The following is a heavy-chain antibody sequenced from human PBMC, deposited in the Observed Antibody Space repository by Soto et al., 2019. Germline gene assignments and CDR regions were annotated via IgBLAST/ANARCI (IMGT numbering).Heavy chain of an antibody. Sequence: QLQLQESGPGLVKPSETLSLTCTVSGGSISSSSYYWGWIRQPPGKGLEWIGSIYYSGSTYYNPSLKNRVTISVDTYKNQFSLKLSSVTAADTAVYYCASQIIAVAGAFDIWGQGTMVTVAS. CDR2: IYYSGST. CDR1: GGSISSSSYY. J-gene: IGHJ3*02. D-gene: IGHD6-19*01. CDR3: ASQIIAVAGAFDI. V-gene: IGHV4-39*01.